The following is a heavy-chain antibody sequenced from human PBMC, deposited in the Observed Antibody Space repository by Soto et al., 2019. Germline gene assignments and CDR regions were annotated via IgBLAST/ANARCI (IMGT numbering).Heavy chain of an antibody. V-gene: IGHV3-30-3*01. CDR3: ARDLDTAMVAPLDS. D-gene: IGHD5-18*01. J-gene: IGHJ4*02. CDR1: GFTFSSYA. Sequence: GGSLRLSCAASGFTFSSYAMHWVRQAPGKGLEWVAVISYDGSNKYYADSVKGRFTISRDNSKNTLYLQMNSLRAEDTAVYYCARDLDTAMVAPLDSWGQGTLVTSPQ. CDR2: ISYDGSNK.